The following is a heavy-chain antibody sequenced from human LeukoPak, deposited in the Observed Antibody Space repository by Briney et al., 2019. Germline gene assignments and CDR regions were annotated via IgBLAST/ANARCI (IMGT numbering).Heavy chain of an antibody. V-gene: IGHV4-39*07. CDR1: GGSISSSSYY. Sequence: PSETLSLTCTVSGGSISSSSYYWGWIRQPPGKGLEWIGSIYYSGSTYYNPSLKSRVTVSVDTSKNQFSLKLSSVTAADTAVYYCARALGGEGNWFDPWGQGTLDTVSS. CDR2: IYYSGST. J-gene: IGHJ5*02. CDR3: ARALGGEGNWFDP. D-gene: IGHD3-16*01.